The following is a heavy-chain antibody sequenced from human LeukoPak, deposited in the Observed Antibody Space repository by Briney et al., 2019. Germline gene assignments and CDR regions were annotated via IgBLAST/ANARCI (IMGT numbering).Heavy chain of an antibody. CDR3: ARVGAGYSSGWPYYFDY. Sequence: GGSLRLSCVASGFAFSSYEMNWVRQDPGKGLEWVAYISSSGSPIYYADSVKGRVTISRDNAKNSLYLQMNSLRADDTAVHYCARVGAGYSSGWPYYFDYWGQGALVTVSS. V-gene: IGHV3-48*03. D-gene: IGHD6-19*01. CDR2: ISSSGSPI. CDR1: GFAFSSYE. J-gene: IGHJ4*02.